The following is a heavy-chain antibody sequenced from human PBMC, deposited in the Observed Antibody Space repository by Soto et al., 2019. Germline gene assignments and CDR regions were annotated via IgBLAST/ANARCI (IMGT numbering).Heavy chain of an antibody. D-gene: IGHD2-2*03. Sequence: GSLRLSCAASGFTFSSHWMHWVRQAPGKGLVWVSRINSDGSGTGYADSVKGRFTISRDNAKNTLYLQMNSLRAEDTALYYCVDPYFFDYWGQGTLVTVSS. J-gene: IGHJ4*02. CDR1: GFTFSSHW. CDR3: VDPYFFDY. CDR2: INSDGSGT. V-gene: IGHV3-74*01.